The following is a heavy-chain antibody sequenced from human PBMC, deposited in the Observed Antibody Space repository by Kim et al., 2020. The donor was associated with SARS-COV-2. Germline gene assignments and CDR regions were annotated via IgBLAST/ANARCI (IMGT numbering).Heavy chain of an antibody. CDR1: GFTVSSNY. Sequence: GGSLRLSCAASGFTVSSNYMSWVRQAPGKGLEWVSVIYSGGSTYYADSVKGRFTISRDNSKNTLYLQMNSLRAEDTAVYYCATEVVVTGIPFDYWGQGTLVTVSS. CDR2: IYSGGST. CDR3: ATEVVVTGIPFDY. V-gene: IGHV3-53*01. J-gene: IGHJ4*02. D-gene: IGHD3-22*01.